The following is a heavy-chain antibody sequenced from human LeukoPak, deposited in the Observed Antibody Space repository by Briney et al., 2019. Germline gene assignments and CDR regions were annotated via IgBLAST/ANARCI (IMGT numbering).Heavy chain of an antibody. CDR2: ISSSGSTI. CDR1: GFTFSSYE. V-gene: IGHV3-48*03. CDR3: ARAGGYCSSTSCYGPGWFDP. Sequence: GGSLRLSCAASGFTFSSYEMNWVRQAPGKGLEWVSYISSSGSTIYYADSVKGRFTISRDNAKNSLYLQMNSLRAEDTAVYYCARAGGYCSSTSCYGPGWFDPWGQGTLVTVSS. J-gene: IGHJ5*02. D-gene: IGHD2-2*01.